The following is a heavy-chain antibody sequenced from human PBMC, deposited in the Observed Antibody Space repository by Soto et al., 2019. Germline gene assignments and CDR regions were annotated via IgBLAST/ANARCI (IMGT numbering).Heavy chain of an antibody. D-gene: IGHD4-4*01. V-gene: IGHV1-69*08. CDR3: ARELQTYYYYMDV. CDR2: IIPILGIA. J-gene: IGHJ6*03. Sequence: QVQLVQSGAEVKKPGSSVKVSCKASGGTFSSYTISWVRQTPGQGLEWMGRIIPILGIANYAQKFQGRVTITADKSTSTAYMELSSLRSEDTAVYYCARELQTYYYYMDVWGKGTTVTVSS. CDR1: GGTFSSYT.